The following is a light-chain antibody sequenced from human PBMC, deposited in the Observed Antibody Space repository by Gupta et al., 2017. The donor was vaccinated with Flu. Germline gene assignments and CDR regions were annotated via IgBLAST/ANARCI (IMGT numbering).Light chain of an antibody. J-gene: IGKJ1*01. Sequence: ESATLSCRASQIVSSNYLAWYQQKPGQAPRLLIYGASSRATGIPDRFSGSGSRTDFTLTISRLEPEDFAVYYCQQCGNSPWTFGQGTKVEVK. CDR1: QIVSSNY. V-gene: IGKV3-20*01. CDR2: GAS. CDR3: QQCGNSPWT.